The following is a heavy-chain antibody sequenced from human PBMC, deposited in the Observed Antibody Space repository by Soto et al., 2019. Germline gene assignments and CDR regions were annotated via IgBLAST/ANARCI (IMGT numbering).Heavy chain of an antibody. D-gene: IGHD3-22*01. V-gene: IGHV1-2*02. CDR2: INPRNGAT. CDR3: VPHHQGSSGYFDS. CDR1: GYTFTGNY. Sequence: ASVKVSCKSCGYTFTGNYMHWVRQAPGQGLDWMGWINPRNGATKYAQNFQGRVTLTWDTSITTAYMDLSRLRSDDTAVFYCVPHHQGSSGYFDSWGQGTLVTVSS. J-gene: IGHJ4*02.